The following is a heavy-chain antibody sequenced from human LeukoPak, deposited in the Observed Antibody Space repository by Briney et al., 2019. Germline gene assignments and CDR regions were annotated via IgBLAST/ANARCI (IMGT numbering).Heavy chain of an antibody. Sequence: GESLKISCKGSGYSFTSYWIGWVRQALGQGLEWMGWISAYNGNTNYAQKLQGRVTMTTDTSTSTAYMELRSLRSDDTAVYYCARDKRDYYDSYIDYWGQGTLVTVSS. V-gene: IGHV1-18*04. CDR1: GYSFTSYW. CDR3: ARDKRDYYDSYIDY. J-gene: IGHJ4*02. CDR2: ISAYNGNT. D-gene: IGHD3-22*01.